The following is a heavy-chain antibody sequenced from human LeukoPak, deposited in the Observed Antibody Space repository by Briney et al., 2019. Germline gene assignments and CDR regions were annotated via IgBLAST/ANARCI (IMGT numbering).Heavy chain of an antibody. Sequence: RTSETLSLTCTVSGGSISSYYWSWIRQPPGKGLEWIGYIYYSGSTNYNPSLKSRVTILVDTSKNQFSLKLSSVTAADTAVYYCARIEDYGGNSVNYWGQGTLVTVSS. CDR3: ARIEDYGGNSVNY. D-gene: IGHD4-23*01. CDR2: IYYSGST. J-gene: IGHJ4*02. V-gene: IGHV4-59*01. CDR1: GGSISSYY.